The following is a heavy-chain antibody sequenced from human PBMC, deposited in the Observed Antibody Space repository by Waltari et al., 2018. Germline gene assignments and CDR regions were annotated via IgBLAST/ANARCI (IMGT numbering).Heavy chain of an antibody. CDR1: GFTFSNYA. CDR3: AKRRISMVY. J-gene: IGHJ4*02. V-gene: IGHV3-23*04. D-gene: IGHD3-10*01. CDR2: ITGSGGST. Sequence: VQLVQSGAEVKKPGASVKVSCKASGFTFSNYAMTWVRQAPGKGLEWVSSITGSGGSTYSADSVKGRFTISRDNSKNTLYLQMNSLRAEDTAVYYCAKRRISMVYWGQGTLVTVSS.